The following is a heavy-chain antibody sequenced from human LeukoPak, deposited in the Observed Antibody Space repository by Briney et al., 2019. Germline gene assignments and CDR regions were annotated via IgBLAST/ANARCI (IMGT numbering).Heavy chain of an antibody. CDR2: ISTSSIYI. D-gene: IGHD5-18*01. CDR1: GFTFSSHS. J-gene: IGHJ4*02. CDR3: ARDEGWIQLFF. Sequence: GGSLRLSCAASGFTFSSHSMNWVRQAPGKGLEWVSSISTSSIYIYYADSMKGRFTISRDNGKKSLYLQMNSLRAEDTAMYYCARDEGWIQLFFRGQGTLVTVSS. V-gene: IGHV3-21*04.